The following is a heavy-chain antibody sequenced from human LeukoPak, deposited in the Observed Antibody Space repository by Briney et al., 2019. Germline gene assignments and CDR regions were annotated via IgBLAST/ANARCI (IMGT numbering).Heavy chain of an antibody. CDR2: ISGSGGST. Sequence: GGSLRLSCAASGFTFSSYAMSWVRQPPGKGLEWVSAISGSGGSTYYADSVKGRFTISRDNSKNTLYLQMNSLRAEDTAVYYCAKDPLSPEYYYYYYGMDVWGQGTTVTVSS. CDR1: GFTFSSYA. J-gene: IGHJ6*02. V-gene: IGHV3-23*01. CDR3: AKDPLSPEYYYYYYGMDV. D-gene: IGHD1-14*01.